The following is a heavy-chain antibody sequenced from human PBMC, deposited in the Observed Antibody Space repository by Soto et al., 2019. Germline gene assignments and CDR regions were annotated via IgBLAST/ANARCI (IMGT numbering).Heavy chain of an antibody. CDR1: GGSFSGYY. CDR2: INHSGST. J-gene: IGHJ4*02. V-gene: IGHV4-34*01. CDR3: ARGRGYNWNFGSPYYFDY. Sequence: SETLSLTCAVYGGSFSGYYWSWIRQPPGKGLEWIGEINHSGSTNYNPSLKSRVTISVDTSKNQFSLKLSSVTAADTAVYYCARGRGYNWNFGSPYYFDYWGQGTLVTVSS. D-gene: IGHD1-7*01.